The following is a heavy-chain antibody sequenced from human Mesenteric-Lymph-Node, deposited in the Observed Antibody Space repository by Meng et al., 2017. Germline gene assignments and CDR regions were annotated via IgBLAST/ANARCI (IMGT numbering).Heavy chain of an antibody. Sequence: ASVKVSCKASGYTFTSDYMHWVRQAPGQGLEWVGIINPSGGSTTYAQKFQGRVTMTRDTSTKTVYMELTSLRSEDTAIYYCAREERSYYDYWGQGTLVTVSS. J-gene: IGHJ4*02. CDR3: AREERSYYDY. V-gene: IGHV1-46*01. CDR2: INPSGGST. CDR1: GYTFTSDY.